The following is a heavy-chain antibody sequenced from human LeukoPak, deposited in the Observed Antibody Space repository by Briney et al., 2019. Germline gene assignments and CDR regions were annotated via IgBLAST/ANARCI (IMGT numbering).Heavy chain of an antibody. J-gene: IGHJ4*02. CDR1: GFTFSSYW. Sequence: GGSLRLSCVASGFTFSSYWMHWVRQAPGKGLVWVSRINSDGSSTSYADSVKGRFTISRDNAKSTLYLQMNSLRAEDTAVYYCARGAYYYDSSGYYLYYWGQGTLVTVSS. CDR3: ARGAYYYDSSGYYLYY. D-gene: IGHD3-22*01. V-gene: IGHV3-74*01. CDR2: INSDGSST.